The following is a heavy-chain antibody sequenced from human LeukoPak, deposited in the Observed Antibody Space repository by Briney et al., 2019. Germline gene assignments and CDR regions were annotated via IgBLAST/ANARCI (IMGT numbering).Heavy chain of an antibody. Sequence: GGSLRLSCTTSGFTFTAYWMTWVRQAPGKGLEWVANISQDGSKKFYVDSVKGRFTISRDNAKNSLYLQMNSLRAEDTAVYYCAELGITMIGGVWGKGTTVTISS. CDR2: ISQDGSKK. D-gene: IGHD3-10*02. V-gene: IGHV3-7*01. J-gene: IGHJ6*04. CDR3: AELGITMIGGV. CDR1: GFTFTAYW.